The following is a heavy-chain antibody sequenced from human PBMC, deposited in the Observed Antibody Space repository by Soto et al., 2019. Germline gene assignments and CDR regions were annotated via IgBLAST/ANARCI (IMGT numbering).Heavy chain of an antibody. CDR3: ASYYGAKGVTIFQVTYYYGMDV. J-gene: IGHJ6*02. Sequence: RASVKVSCKASGYSFTSYGISWVRQAPGQGLDWMGWITTYNGNTKYAQDLQGRVTMTTDTSTSTAYMELRSLRSDDTAVYYCASYYGAKGVTIFQVTYYYGMDVWGQGTTVTVSS. CDR1: GYSFTSYG. CDR2: ITTYNGNT. D-gene: IGHD3-3*01. V-gene: IGHV1-18*04.